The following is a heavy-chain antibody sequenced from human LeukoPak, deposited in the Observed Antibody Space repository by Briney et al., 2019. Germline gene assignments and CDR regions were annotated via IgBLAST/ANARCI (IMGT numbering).Heavy chain of an antibody. CDR2: IDWDDDK. J-gene: IGHJ4*02. CDR3: ARTPIYCSGGSCYLYYFDY. V-gene: IGHV2-70*11. D-gene: IGHD2-15*01. CDR1: GFSLSTSGMC. Sequence: SGPTLVNPTQTLTLTCTFSGFSLSTSGMCVSWIRQPPGKALEWLARIDWDDDKYYSTSPKTRLTISKDTSKNQVVLTMTNMDPVNTATYYCARTPIYCSGGSCYLYYFDYWGQGTLVTVSS.